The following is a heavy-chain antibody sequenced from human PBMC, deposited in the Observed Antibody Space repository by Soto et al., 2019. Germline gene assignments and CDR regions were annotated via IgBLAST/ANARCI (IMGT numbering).Heavy chain of an antibody. D-gene: IGHD3-9*01. CDR1: GFTFSHYA. J-gene: IGHJ4*02. CDR2: ISSGSGST. CDR3: AKGYYDILTGLDY. V-gene: IGHV3-23*01. Sequence: EVHLLESGGGLVQPGGSLRLSCAASGFTFSHYAMSWVRQAPGKGLEWVSGISSGSGSTYYADSVKGRFTISRDNSKNTLYLQMNSLRAEDTAVYYCAKGYYDILTGLDYWGQGTLVTVSP.